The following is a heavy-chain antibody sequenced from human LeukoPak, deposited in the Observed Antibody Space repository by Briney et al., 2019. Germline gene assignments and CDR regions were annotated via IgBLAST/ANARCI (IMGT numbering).Heavy chain of an antibody. Sequence: GGSLRLSCAASGFTFSDHHMDWARQAPGKGLEWVSAISGSGGSTYYADSVKGRFTISRDNSKDTLYLQMNGLRAEDTAVYFCAKQSAGSAAWYSLHYDFWGQGTLVTVSS. V-gene: IGHV3-23*01. D-gene: IGHD6-13*01. CDR2: ISGSGGST. CDR1: GFTFSDHH. J-gene: IGHJ4*02. CDR3: AKQSAGSAAWYSLHYDF.